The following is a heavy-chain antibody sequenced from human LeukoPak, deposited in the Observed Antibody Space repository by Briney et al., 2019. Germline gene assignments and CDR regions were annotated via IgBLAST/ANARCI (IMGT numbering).Heavy chain of an antibody. CDR1: GGSISSYY. J-gene: IGHJ6*03. CDR2: IQYSGST. D-gene: IGHD1-1*01. V-gene: IGHV4-59*01. Sequence: SETLFLTCTVSGGSISSYYWSWIRQPPGKGLEWIGYIQYSGSTNYNPSLKSRVTISVDTSKSQFSLKLSSVTAADTAVYYCARVSWFPGTSYYYIDVWGKGTTVTVSS. CDR3: ARVSWFPGTSYYYIDV.